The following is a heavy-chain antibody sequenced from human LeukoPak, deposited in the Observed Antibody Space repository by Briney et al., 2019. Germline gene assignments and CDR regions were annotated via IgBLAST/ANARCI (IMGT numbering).Heavy chain of an antibody. J-gene: IGHJ4*02. CDR3: AKDPYDSSGYLYYFDY. CDR1: GFTFSSYH. Sequence: WGFLRLSCAASGFTFSSYHMNWVRQAPGKRLEWVSSISSSSSYIYYADSVKGRFTVSRDNAKNSLYLQMNSLRAEDTAVYYCAKDPYDSSGYLYYFDYWGQGTLVTVSS. V-gene: IGHV3-21*04. CDR2: ISSSSSYI. D-gene: IGHD3-22*01.